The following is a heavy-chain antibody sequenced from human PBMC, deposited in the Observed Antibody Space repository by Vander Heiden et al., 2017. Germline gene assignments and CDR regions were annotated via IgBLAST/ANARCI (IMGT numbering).Heavy chain of an antibody. CDR1: GFNHRTYD. Sequence: EVHPVETGGGLVQPGGPLRLCCAASGFNHRTYDMHWVRQAIGKGLEWVSGIGTAGDTFYPGSVKGRFTISRENAQNSLFLQMNSLRAGDTAVYYCARGGSDAFDIWGQGTMVTVSS. CDR3: ARGGSDAFDI. J-gene: IGHJ3*02. D-gene: IGHD6-25*01. V-gene: IGHV3-13*01. CDR2: IGTAGDT.